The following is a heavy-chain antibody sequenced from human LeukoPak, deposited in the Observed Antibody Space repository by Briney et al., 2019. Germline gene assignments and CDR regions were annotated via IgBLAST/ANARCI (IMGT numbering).Heavy chain of an antibody. V-gene: IGHV3-7*01. CDR3: ARDTEAVWGSYLTPAFDY. CDR1: GFTFSSYW. J-gene: IGHJ4*02. Sequence: GGSQRLSCAASGFTFSSYWMSWVRQAPGKGLEWVANIKQDGSEKYYVDSVKGRFTISRDNAKNSLYLQMNSLRAEDTAVYYCARDTEAVWGSYLTPAFDYWGQGTLVTVSS. CDR2: IKQDGSEK. D-gene: IGHD3-16*02.